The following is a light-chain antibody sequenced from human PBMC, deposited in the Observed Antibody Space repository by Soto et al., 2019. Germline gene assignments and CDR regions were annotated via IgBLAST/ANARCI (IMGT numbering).Light chain of an antibody. CDR1: QSISSW. CDR3: QQYNSYPGT. Sequence: DIQMTQSPSPLSASVGDIVTITCRASQSISSWLAWYQQKPGKAPKLLIYDASSLESGVPSRFSGSGSGTEFTLTISSLQPDDFATYYCQQYNSYPGTFGQGTKVEIE. V-gene: IGKV1-5*01. CDR2: DAS. J-gene: IGKJ1*01.